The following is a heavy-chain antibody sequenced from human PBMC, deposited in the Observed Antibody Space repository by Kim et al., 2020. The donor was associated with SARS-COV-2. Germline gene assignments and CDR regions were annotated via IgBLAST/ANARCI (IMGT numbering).Heavy chain of an antibody. D-gene: IGHD3-10*01. J-gene: IGHJ5*02. Sequence: SETLSLTCAAYGGSFSGYYWSWIRQPPGKGLEWIGEINHSGSTNYNPSLKSRVTISVDTSKNQFSLKLSSVTAADTAVYYCARVPHYGSGSYYNRNWFDP. CDR2: INHSGST. V-gene: IGHV4-34*01. CDR1: GGSFSGYY. CDR3: ARVPHYGSGSYYNRNWFDP.